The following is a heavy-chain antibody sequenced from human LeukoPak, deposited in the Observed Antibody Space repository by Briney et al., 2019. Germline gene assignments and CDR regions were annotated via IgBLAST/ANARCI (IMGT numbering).Heavy chain of an antibody. CDR2: ISAYNGNT. CDR1: GYTFTSYG. Sequence: ASVKVSCKASGYTFTSYGISWVRQAPGQGLEWMGWISAYNGNTNYAQKLQGRVTMTTDTSTSTAYMELRSLRSDDTAVYYCARDPDGHGTMVRGVIITGFDPWGQGTLVTVSS. V-gene: IGHV1-18*01. J-gene: IGHJ5*02. D-gene: IGHD3-10*01. CDR3: ARDPDGHGTMVRGVIITGFDP.